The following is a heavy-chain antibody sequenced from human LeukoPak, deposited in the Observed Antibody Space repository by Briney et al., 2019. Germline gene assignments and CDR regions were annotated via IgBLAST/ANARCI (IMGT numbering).Heavy chain of an antibody. J-gene: IGHJ4*02. CDR2: ISGSGGST. CDR3: ARVDPYNSGWYWFDY. V-gene: IGHV3-23*01. D-gene: IGHD6-19*01. Sequence: GGSLRLSCAASGFTFSSYAMSWVRQAPGKGLEWVSAISGSGGSTYYADSVKGRFTISRDNSKNTLYLQMNSLRAEDTAVYYCARVDPYNSGWYWFDYWGQGTLVTVSS. CDR1: GFTFSSYA.